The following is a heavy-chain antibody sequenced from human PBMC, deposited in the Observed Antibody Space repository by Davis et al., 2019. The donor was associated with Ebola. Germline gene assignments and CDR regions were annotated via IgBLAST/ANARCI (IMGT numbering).Heavy chain of an antibody. Sequence: GESLKISCAASGFTFSSYSMNWVRQAPGKGLEWVSSISSSSSYIYYADSVKGRFTISRDNAKNSLYLQMNSLRAEDTAVYYCARGQQGGYAFDIWGQGTMVTVSS. V-gene: IGHV3-21*01. J-gene: IGHJ3*02. CDR2: ISSSSSYI. CDR1: GFTFSSYS. CDR3: ARGQQGGYAFDI.